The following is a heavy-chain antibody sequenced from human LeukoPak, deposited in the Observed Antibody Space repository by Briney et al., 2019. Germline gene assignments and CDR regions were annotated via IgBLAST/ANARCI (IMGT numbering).Heavy chain of an antibody. CDR1: GFRFSDYY. CDR2: ISFSGSTI. CDR3: PRSSDYDGGGFDP. D-gene: IGHD4-23*01. Sequence: GGSLRLPCAASGFRFSDYYMSWIRQAPGKGLEWLSCISFSGSTIYDADSVKGRFTISRDNAKNSVYLQMNSLRADDTAVYYCPRSSDYDGGGFDPWGLGTRVTVSS. J-gene: IGHJ5*02. V-gene: IGHV3-11*01.